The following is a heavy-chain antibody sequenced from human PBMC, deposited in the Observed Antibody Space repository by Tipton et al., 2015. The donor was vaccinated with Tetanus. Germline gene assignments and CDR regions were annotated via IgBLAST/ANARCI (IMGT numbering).Heavy chain of an antibody. J-gene: IGHJ4*02. CDR3: GRASGYHYGSGSYYSGEDY. Sequence: QLVQSGAEVKKPGASVKVSCKASGYTFTSYGLNWVRKAAGRGFEWMGWLNPKSGSAAYAPRFQGRVTMTTDTSTSTASMEVRGPTYDDTAVYYCGRASGYHYGSGSYYSGEDYWGQGTLVTVSS. D-gene: IGHD3-10*01. CDR2: LNPKSGSA. CDR1: GYTFTSYG. V-gene: IGHV1-8*02.